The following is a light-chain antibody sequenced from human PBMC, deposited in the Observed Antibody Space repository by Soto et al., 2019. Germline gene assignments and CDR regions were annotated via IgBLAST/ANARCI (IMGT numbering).Light chain of an antibody. CDR1: SSDVGSDNL. V-gene: IGLV2-23*02. CDR3: CSYAGSITYV. Sequence: QSVLTQPASVSGSPGQSITISCTGTSSDVGSDNLVSWYQQHPGKAPKFIIYEVNQRPAGVSYRFSGSKSGNTAYLTTSGLQAEDEADYYCCSYAGSITYVFGTGTKVTVL. J-gene: IGLJ1*01. CDR2: EVN.